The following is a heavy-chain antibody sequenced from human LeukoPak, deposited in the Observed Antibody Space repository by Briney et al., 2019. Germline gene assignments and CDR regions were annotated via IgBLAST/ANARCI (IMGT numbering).Heavy chain of an antibody. CDR2: INPNSGGT. V-gene: IGHV1-2*02. CDR3: AKASAIVVVITPLDY. J-gene: IGHJ4*02. CDR1: GYTFTGYY. Sequence: ASVKVSCKASGYTFTGYYIHWVRQAPGQGLEWMGWINPNSGGTNYAQKFQGRVTMTRDTSISTAYMELSRLRSDDTAVYYCAKASAIVVVITPLDYWGQGTLVTVSS. D-gene: IGHD3-22*01.